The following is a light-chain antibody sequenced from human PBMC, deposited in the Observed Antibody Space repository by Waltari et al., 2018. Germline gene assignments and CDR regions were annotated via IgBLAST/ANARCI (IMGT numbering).Light chain of an antibody. J-gene: IGLJ1*01. CDR2: RND. CDR1: SHNTGINT. CDR3: ASWDDDMHGYA. Sequence: QSVLTQPPSASGTPGQRVTISCSGSSHNTGINTVNWYKKLPGTAPKLVIYRNDGRPSGVPDRFSGSRSGTSASLAISGLHSEDEADYYCASWDDDMHGYAFGTGTKVTVL. V-gene: IGLV1-44*01.